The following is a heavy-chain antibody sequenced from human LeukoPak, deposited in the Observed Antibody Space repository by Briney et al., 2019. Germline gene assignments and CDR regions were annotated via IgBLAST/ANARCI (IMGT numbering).Heavy chain of an antibody. D-gene: IGHD3-22*01. Sequence: GGSLRLSCAASGFTFDYYWMHWVRQAPGKGLMWVSRINTDGSNTHYADSVKGRFTISRDNSKNTLYLQMNSLRAEDTAVYYCARDYYDSSGYPHSYYFDYWGQGTLVTVSS. CDR1: GFTFDYYW. CDR3: ARDYYDSSGYPHSYYFDY. CDR2: INTDGSNT. J-gene: IGHJ4*02. V-gene: IGHV3-74*01.